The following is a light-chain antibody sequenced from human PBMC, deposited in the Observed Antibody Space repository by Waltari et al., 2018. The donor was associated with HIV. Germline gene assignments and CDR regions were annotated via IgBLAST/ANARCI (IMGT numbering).Light chain of an antibody. Sequence: QSALTQPPSASGSPGQSVTISCTGTNSDIGAYNYASWYQQHPGKAPKFMIYEVNRRPSGGPDRFSGSKSGNTASLTVSGLQAEDEADYYCSSYAGSNNWVFGGGTRLTVL. J-gene: IGLJ3*02. CDR3: SSYAGSNNWV. CDR2: EVN. CDR1: NSDIGAYNY. V-gene: IGLV2-8*01.